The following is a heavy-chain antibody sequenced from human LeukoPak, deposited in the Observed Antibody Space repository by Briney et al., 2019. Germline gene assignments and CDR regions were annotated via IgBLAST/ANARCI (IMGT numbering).Heavy chain of an antibody. CDR1: GFTFSSYS. J-gene: IGHJ4*02. CDR2: IKSKTDGGTT. D-gene: IGHD5-18*01. Sequence: GGSLRLSCAASGFTFSSYSMNWVRQAPGKGLEWVGRIKSKTDGGTTDYAAPVKGRFTISRDDSKNTLYLQMNSLKTEDTAVYYCTTDKGDVDTGYWGQGTLVTVSS. CDR3: TTDKGDVDTGY. V-gene: IGHV3-15*01.